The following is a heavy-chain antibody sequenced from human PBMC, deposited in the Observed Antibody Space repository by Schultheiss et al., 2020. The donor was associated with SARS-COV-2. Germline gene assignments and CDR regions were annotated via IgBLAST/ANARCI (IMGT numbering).Heavy chain of an antibody. CDR1: GGSFSGYY. CDR3: ARLGCTSASCFQGWFDP. V-gene: IGHV4-59*08. CDR2: VYHSETT. D-gene: IGHD2-2*01. J-gene: IGHJ5*02. Sequence: SQTLSLTCAVYGGSFSGYYWSWIRQPPGKGLEWIGYVYHSETTNYNPSLKSRVTISIDTSKNQFSLKLRSVTAADTAVYYCARLGCTSASCFQGWFDPWGQGALVTVSS.